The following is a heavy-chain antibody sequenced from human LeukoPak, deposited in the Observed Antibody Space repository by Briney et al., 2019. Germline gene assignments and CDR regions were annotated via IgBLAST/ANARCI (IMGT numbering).Heavy chain of an antibody. CDR3: ARVPRGGDRFGP. J-gene: IGHJ5*02. CDR2: ISAYNGNT. Sequence: ASVKVSCKASGYTFTSYGISWVRQAPGQGLEWMGWISAYNGNTNYAQKLQGRVTMTRNTSIRTAYMELSSLRSEDTAVYYCARVPRGGDRFGPWGQGTLVTVSS. D-gene: IGHD3-16*01. CDR1: GYTFTSYG. V-gene: IGHV1-18*01.